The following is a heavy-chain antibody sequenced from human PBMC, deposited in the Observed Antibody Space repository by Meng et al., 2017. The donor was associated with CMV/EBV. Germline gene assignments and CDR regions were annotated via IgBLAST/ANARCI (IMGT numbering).Heavy chain of an antibody. Sequence: GESLKISCKGSGYSFTSYWIGWVRQMPGKGLEWMGIIYPGDSDTRYSPSFQVQVTISADKSISTAYLQWNSLKASDTAMYYCARTNTPQYSSSWYRYYYYGMDVWGQGTTVTVSS. D-gene: IGHD6-13*01. CDR1: GYSFTSYW. J-gene: IGHJ6*02. CDR3: ARTNTPQYSSSWYRYYYYGMDV. CDR2: IYPGDSDT. V-gene: IGHV5-51*01.